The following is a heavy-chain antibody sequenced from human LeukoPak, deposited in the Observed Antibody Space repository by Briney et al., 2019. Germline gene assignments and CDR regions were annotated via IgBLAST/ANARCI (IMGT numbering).Heavy chain of an antibody. V-gene: IGHV3-21*01. CDR2: ISSSSSYI. CDR3: ASILRYFDWSPLIDY. J-gene: IGHJ4*02. D-gene: IGHD3-9*01. Sequence: GGSLRLSWAASGFTFSSYSMNWVRQAPGKGLEWVSSISSSSSYIYYADSVKGRFTISRDNAKNSLYLQMNSLRAEDTAVYYCASILRYFDWSPLIDYWGQGTLVTVSS. CDR1: GFTFSSYS.